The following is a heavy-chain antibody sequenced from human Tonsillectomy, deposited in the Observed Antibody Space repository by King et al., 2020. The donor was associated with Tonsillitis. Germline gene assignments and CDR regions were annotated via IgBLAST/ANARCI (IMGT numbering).Heavy chain of an antibody. J-gene: IGHJ4*02. Sequence: VQLQESGPGLVKPSQTLSPTCTVSGDSISSGSYYWSWIRQPSGKGLEWIGRIYTSGSNSYNPSLNSRVTISVDTSKNHFSLMLSSVPAADTAVYYCAGTDCGGDCYPQRGLDYWGQGTLVTVSS. D-gene: IGHD2-21*02. V-gene: IGHV4-61*02. CDR2: IYTSGSN. CDR3: AGTDCGGDCYPQRGLDY. CDR1: GDSISSGSYY.